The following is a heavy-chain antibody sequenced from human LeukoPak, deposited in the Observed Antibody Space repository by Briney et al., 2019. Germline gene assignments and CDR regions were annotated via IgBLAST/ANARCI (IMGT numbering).Heavy chain of an antibody. Sequence: SETLSLTCTVSGGSISGYYWSWIRQPPGKGLEWIGEIDHSGSTNYSPSLKSRVTISVDTSKNQFSLRLSSVTAADTAVYYCALYVSTYYSDTSASIRGASDIWGQGTVVTVSS. V-gene: IGHV4-34*01. CDR2: IDHSGST. CDR3: ALYVSTYYSDTSASIRGASDI. CDR1: GGSISGYY. J-gene: IGHJ3*02. D-gene: IGHD3-22*01.